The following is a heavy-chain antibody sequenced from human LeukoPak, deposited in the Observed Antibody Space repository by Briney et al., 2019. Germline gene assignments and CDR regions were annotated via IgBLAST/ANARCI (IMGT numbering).Heavy chain of an antibody. J-gene: IGHJ6*02. V-gene: IGHV4-59*12. CDR3: ARDAPGGYYYYGMDV. Sequence: SETLSLTCTVSGGSISSYYWSWIRQPPGKGLEWIGYIYYSGSTYYNPSLKSRVTISVDTSKNQFSLKLSSVTAADTAVYYCARDAPGGYYYYGMDVWGQGTTVTVSS. CDR1: GGSISSYY. D-gene: IGHD3-10*01. CDR2: IYYSGST.